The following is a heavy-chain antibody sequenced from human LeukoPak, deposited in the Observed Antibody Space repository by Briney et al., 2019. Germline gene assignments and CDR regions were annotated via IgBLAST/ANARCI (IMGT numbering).Heavy chain of an antibody. D-gene: IGHD6-19*01. V-gene: IGHV3-21*04. CDR3: ARVSDISVAAYFDY. CDR1: GFTFSGYA. J-gene: IGHJ4*02. CDR2: ITGSTSYI. Sequence: GGSLRLSCAASGFTFSGYAMNWVRQAPGKGLEWVSSITGSTSYIYYADSLKGRFTISRDNAKNSLYLQMNSLRAEDTALYYCARVSDISVAAYFDYWGQGTLVTVSS.